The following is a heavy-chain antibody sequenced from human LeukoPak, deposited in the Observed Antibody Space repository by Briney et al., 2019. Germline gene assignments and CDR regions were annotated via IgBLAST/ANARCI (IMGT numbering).Heavy chain of an antibody. J-gene: IGHJ3*02. D-gene: IGHD6-13*01. CDR1: GLTFSTSG. Sequence: PGGSLRLSCTASGLTFSTSGFNWVRQAPGKGLEWVSSISSSSSYIYYADSVKGRFTISRDNAKNSLYLQMNSLRAEDTAVYYCARGEYSSSWYLAFDIWGQGTMVTVSS. CDR3: ARGEYSSSWYLAFDI. V-gene: IGHV3-21*01. CDR2: ISSSSSYI.